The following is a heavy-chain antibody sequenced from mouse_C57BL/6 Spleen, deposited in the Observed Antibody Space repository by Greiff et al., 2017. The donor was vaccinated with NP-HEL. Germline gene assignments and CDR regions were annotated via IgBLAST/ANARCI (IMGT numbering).Heavy chain of an antibody. CDR1: GYTFTDYY. CDR2: INPNNGGT. Sequence: VQLQQSGPELVKPGASVKISCKASGYTFTDYYMNWVKQSHGKSLEWIGDINPNNGGTSYNQKFKGKATLTVDKSSSTAYMELRSLTSEDSAVYYCANYGSSSLYYFDYWGQGTTLTVSS. CDR3: ANYGSSSLYYFDY. J-gene: IGHJ2*01. V-gene: IGHV1-26*01. D-gene: IGHD1-1*01.